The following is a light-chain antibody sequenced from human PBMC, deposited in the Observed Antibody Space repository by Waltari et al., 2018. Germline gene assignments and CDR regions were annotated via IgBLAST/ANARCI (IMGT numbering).Light chain of an antibody. J-gene: IGKJ3*01. CDR3: QQRNSYAFT. V-gene: IGKV1-9*01. CDR1: QGISSY. Sequence: DIQLTQSPSFLSASSRDRVTITCRASQGISSYLAWYQQKPGHAPRLLIYDASTLQSGIPARFSGSGSGTEFTLTISSLEPEDFATYYCQQRNSYAFTFGPGTKVEIK. CDR2: DAS.